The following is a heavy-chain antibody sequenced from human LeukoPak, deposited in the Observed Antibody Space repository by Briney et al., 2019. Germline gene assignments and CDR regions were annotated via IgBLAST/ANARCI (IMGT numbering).Heavy chain of an antibody. CDR1: GFSFNTYA. CDR3: ATTHGGNSMFGY. J-gene: IGHJ4*02. CDR2: ATNDGSST. Sequence: PGGSLRLSCAASGFSFNTYAMSWVRQTPGKGLEWVATATNDGSSTYYADSVKGRFTISRDNSKNTLYLQMNSLRAEDTAVYYCATTHGGNSMFGYWGQGTLVTVSS. V-gene: IGHV3-23*01. D-gene: IGHD4-23*01.